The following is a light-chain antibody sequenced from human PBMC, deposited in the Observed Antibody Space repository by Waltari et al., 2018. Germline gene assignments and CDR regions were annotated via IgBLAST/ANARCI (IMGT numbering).Light chain of an antibody. Sequence: QSVLTQPPSVSGTPGQRVTISCSGRSSNIGINTVSWFLQFPGTAPKLLIYANNWRPSGVPDRFAGTKSGTAASLAISGLQSEDDATYYCAAWDDGLNGWVFGGGTKLTVL. CDR2: ANN. CDR3: AAWDDGLNGWV. V-gene: IGLV1-44*01. J-gene: IGLJ2*01. CDR1: SSNIGINT.